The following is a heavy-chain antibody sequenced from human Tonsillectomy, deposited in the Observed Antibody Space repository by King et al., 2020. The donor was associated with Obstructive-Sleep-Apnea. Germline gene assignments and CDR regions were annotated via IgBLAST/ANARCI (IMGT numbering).Heavy chain of an antibody. V-gene: IGHV3-23*04. Sequence: VQLVESGGGLVQPGGSLRLSCAASGFTLSSYAMTWVRQAPGKGLEWVSFISGSGGSTYYADSVKGRFTISRDNSENTLYLQMNSLRAEDTAVYYCAKVNGYTYGYVDYWGQGTLVTVSS. J-gene: IGHJ4*02. CDR1: GFTLSSYA. CDR2: ISGSGGST. CDR3: AKVNGYTYGYVDY. D-gene: IGHD5-18*01.